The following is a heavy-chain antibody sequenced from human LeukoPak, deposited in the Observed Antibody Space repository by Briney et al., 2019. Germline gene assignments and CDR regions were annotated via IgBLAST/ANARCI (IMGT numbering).Heavy chain of an antibody. V-gene: IGHV3-23*01. CDR2: ISGSGGTT. CDR3: AKDVQSWPTYFDY. D-gene: IGHD1-1*01. Sequence: GGSLRLSCAASGFTFSSYAMSRVRQAPGKGLQWVSAISGSGGTTYYADSVKGRFTISRDNSRNTLYLQMNSLRGEDSAVYYCAKDVQSWPTYFDYWGQGTLVTVSS. CDR1: GFTFSSYA. J-gene: IGHJ4*02.